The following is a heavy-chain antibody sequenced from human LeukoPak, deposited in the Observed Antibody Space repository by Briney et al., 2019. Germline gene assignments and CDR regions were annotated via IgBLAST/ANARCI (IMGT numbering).Heavy chain of an antibody. V-gene: IGHV1-69*04. J-gene: IGHJ6*02. Sequence: SVKVSCKASGCTFTSYAISWVRQAPGQGLEWMGRIIPNFGIANYAQKFQGRVTMTADKSTSTAYMELSSLSSEDTAVYYCARCGLRTLHVYGMDVCGQGTTVTDSS. CDR1: GCTFTSYA. D-gene: IGHD4-11*01. CDR3: ARCGLRTLHVYGMDV. CDR2: IIPNFGIA.